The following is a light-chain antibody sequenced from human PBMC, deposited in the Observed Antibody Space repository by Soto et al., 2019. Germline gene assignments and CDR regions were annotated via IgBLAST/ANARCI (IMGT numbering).Light chain of an antibody. V-gene: IGLV2-14*03. J-gene: IGLJ2*01. CDR3: SSYTSSSAQV. CDR1: SSDIGAYNF. CDR2: DVN. Sequence: QSALTQPASVSGSPGQSITISCTGTSSDIGAYNFVSWYQQHPGKAPKLMLYDVNIRPSGVSNRFSGSKSGNTASLTISGLQAEDEADYYCSSYTSSSAQVFGGGTQLTVL.